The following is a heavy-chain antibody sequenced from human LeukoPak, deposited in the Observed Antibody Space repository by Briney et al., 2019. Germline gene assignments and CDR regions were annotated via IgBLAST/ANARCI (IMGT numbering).Heavy chain of an antibody. J-gene: IGHJ4*02. D-gene: IGHD5-12*01. CDR2: IYHSGST. CDR1: DVSISSSSYY. V-gene: IGHV4-61*01. CDR3: ARDGYSAHDGL. Sequence: SETLSLTCSVSDVSISSSSYYWSWIRQPPGKGLEWIGYIYHSGSTNYNPSLKSRVIISVDTSKNQFSLKLSSVTAADTAVYYCARDGYSAHDGLWRQGTLVTVSS.